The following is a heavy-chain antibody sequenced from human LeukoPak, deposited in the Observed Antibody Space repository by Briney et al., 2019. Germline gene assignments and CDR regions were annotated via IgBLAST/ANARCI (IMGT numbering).Heavy chain of an antibody. Sequence: SETLSLTCSVSGGSVSTTSYYWGWIRQPPGRGLEWIGSSYYTGSPYYNPSLKSRVSISVDTSKNQFSLHLNSVTAADTAVYYCARDRRPVDYWGQGTLVTVSS. J-gene: IGHJ4*02. V-gene: IGHV4-39*02. CDR3: ARDRRPVDY. CDR2: SYYTGSP. CDR1: GGSVSTTSYY.